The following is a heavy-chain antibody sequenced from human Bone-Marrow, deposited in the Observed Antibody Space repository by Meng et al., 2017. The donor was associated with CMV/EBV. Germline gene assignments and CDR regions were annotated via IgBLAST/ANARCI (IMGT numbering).Heavy chain of an antibody. CDR3: AKGGQLASYYYYGMDV. J-gene: IGHJ6*02. CDR1: RFTFSTYW. V-gene: IGHV3-7*03. D-gene: IGHD6-6*01. CDR2: IKQDGSEK. Sequence: GESLKISCAASRFTFSTYWMSWVRQAPGKGLEWVANIKQDGSEKYYMDSVKGRLTISRDNAKNSLYLQMNSLRAEDTALYYCAKGGQLASYYYYGMDVWGQGTTVTVSS.